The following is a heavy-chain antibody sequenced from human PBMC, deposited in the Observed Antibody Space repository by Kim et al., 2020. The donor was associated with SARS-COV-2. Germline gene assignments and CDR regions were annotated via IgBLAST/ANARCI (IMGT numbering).Heavy chain of an antibody. J-gene: IGHJ4*02. CDR3: AGGYFDWLSIY. CDR2: ISGSGGST. D-gene: IGHD3-9*01. CDR1: GFTFSSYA. Sequence: GGSLRLSCAASGFTFSSYAMSWVRQAPGKGLEWVSAISGSGGSTYYADSVKGRFTISRDNSKNTLYLQMNSLRAEDTAVYYCAGGYFDWLSIYWGQGTLVTVSS. V-gene: IGHV3-23*01.